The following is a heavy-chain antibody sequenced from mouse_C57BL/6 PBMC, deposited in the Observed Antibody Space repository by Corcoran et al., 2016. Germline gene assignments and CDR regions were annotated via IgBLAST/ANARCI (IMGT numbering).Heavy chain of an antibody. CDR1: GYTFTDYY. V-gene: IGHV1-26*01. CDR3: ASYPEEAY. J-gene: IGHJ3*01. Sequence: EVQLQQSGPELVKPGASVKISCKASGYTFTDYYMNWVKQSHGKSLEWIGDINPNNGGTSYNQKFKGKATLTVDKSSSTAYMELRSLTSEDSAVYYCASYPEEAYGGQGTLVTVSA. CDR2: INPNNGGT.